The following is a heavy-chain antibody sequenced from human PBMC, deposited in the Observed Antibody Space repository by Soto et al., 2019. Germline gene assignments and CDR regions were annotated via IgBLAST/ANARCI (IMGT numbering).Heavy chain of an antibody. CDR3: ARMNDCGGDCYPFDY. J-gene: IGHJ4*02. CDR2: IFSNDEK. V-gene: IGHV2-26*01. Sequence: QVTLKESGPVLVKPTETLTLTCTVSGFSLSNARMGVGWIRQPPGKALEWLAHIFSNDEKSYRTSLKTRLTISQDTSKSQVVLTMPNMDPVDAATYSCARMNDCGGDCYPFDYWGQGTLVTVSS. CDR1: GFSLSNARMG. D-gene: IGHD2-21*02.